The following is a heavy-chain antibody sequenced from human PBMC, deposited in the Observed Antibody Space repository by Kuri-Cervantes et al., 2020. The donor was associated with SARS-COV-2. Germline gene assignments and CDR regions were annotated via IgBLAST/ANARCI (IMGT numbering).Heavy chain of an antibody. D-gene: IGHD6-13*01. CDR3: ARDFLLLAAQDY. CDR2: ISYDGSNK. CDR1: GFTFSSYA. J-gene: IGHJ4*02. V-gene: IGHV3-30-3*01. Sequence: GESLKTSCAASGFTFSSYATHWVRQAPGKGLEWVAVISYDGSNKYYADSVKGRFTISRDNSKNTLYLQMNSLRAEDTAVYYCARDFLLLAAQDYWGQGTLVTVSS.